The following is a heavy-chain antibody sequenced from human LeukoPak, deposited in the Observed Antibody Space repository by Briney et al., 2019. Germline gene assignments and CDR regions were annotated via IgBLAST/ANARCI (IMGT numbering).Heavy chain of an antibody. D-gene: IGHD2-15*01. CDR3: ARQRWSWYFYMDV. CDR2: ISSSSSYI. Sequence: GGSLRLSCAASGFTFSSYGMSWVRQAPGKGLEWVSSISSSSSYIYYADSVKGRFTISRDNAKNSLYLQMNSLRAEDTAVYYCARQRWSWYFYMDVWGKGTTVTISS. V-gene: IGHV3-21*01. J-gene: IGHJ6*03. CDR1: GFTFSSYG.